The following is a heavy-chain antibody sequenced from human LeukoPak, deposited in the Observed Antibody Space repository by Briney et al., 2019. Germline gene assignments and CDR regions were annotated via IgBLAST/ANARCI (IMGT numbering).Heavy chain of an antibody. J-gene: IGHJ4*02. CDR2: IKQDGSEK. Sequence: GGSLRLSCVASGFTFSNYWMIWVRQAPGKGLEWVANIKQDGSEKYYVDSMKGRFTISRDNSKNTLYLQMSSLRAEDTAVYYCAKEFNRGLPDYWGQGTLVTVPS. D-gene: IGHD2-21*01. CDR3: AKEFNRGLPDY. V-gene: IGHV3-7*01. CDR1: GFTFSNYW.